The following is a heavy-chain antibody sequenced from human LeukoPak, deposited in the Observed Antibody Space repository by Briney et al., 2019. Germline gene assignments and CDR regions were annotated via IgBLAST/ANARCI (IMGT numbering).Heavy chain of an antibody. CDR1: GGSISSSSYY. CDR3: ARLRLQNLRAFDI. Sequence: SETLSLTCTVSGGSISSSSYYWGWIRQPPGKGLEWIGSIYYSGSTYYNPSLKSRVTISVDTSKNQFSLKLSSVTAADTAVYYCARLRLQNLRAFDIWGQGTMVTVSS. CDR2: IYYSGST. D-gene: IGHD1-1*01. V-gene: IGHV4-39*01. J-gene: IGHJ3*02.